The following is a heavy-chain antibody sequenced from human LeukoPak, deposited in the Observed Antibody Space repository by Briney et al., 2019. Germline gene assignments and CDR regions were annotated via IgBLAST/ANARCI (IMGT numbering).Heavy chain of an antibody. CDR1: GFTFSSYW. D-gene: IGHD3-10*01. V-gene: IGHV3-74*01. Sequence: PGRSLRLSCAASGFTFSSYWMQWVRQAPGEGLVWVSRISTDGRITDYADSVKGRFTISRDNAKNTLDLQMNSLRVEDTAVYYCVRAVASNYGNFNYWGQGTLVTVSS. CDR2: ISTDGRIT. J-gene: IGHJ4*02. CDR3: VRAVASNYGNFNY.